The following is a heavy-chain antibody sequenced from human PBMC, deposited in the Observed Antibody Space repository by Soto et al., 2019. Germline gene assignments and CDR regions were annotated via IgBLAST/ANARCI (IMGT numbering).Heavy chain of an antibody. D-gene: IGHD6-13*01. V-gene: IGHV5-10-1*01. Sequence: CKGSGYSLTSYWISWMRQMPGKGLEWMGRIDPSDSYTNYSPSFQGHVTISADKSISTAYLQWSSLKASDTAMYYCARLQAAAGDNDITFDSWGPGTQVTVSS. CDR2: IDPSDSYT. CDR3: ARLQAAAGDNDITFDS. J-gene: IGHJ4*01. CDR1: GYSLTSYW.